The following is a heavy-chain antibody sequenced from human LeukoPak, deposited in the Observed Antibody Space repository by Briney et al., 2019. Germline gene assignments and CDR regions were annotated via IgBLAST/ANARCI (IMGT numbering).Heavy chain of an antibody. CDR2: SIPIFGTA. V-gene: IGHV1-69*13. CDR1: GGTVSSYA. D-gene: IGHD4-23*01. Sequence: ASVNVSCKASGGTVSSYAISWVRQAPGQGLEWMGGSIPIFGTANYAQKFQGRFTITSDESTSTASMELSSLRSEDTAVYYCARNRADYGGNSFSWYFDLWGRGTLVTVYS. J-gene: IGHJ2*01. CDR3: ARNRADYGGNSFSWYFDL.